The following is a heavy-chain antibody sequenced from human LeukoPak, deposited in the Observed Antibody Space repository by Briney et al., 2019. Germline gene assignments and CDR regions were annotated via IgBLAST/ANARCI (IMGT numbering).Heavy chain of an antibody. Sequence: GGSLRLSCAASGFTFRYAWMSWVRQAPGEGLEGVGRIKSKTDGGTTDYAAPVKGRFTISRDDSKNTLYLQMNSLETEDTAVYYCTTHYYYDSSGYYHFDYWGQGTLVTVSS. CDR3: TTHYYYDSSGYYHFDY. V-gene: IGHV3-15*01. CDR2: IKSKTDGGTT. J-gene: IGHJ4*02. D-gene: IGHD3-22*01. CDR1: GFTFRYAW.